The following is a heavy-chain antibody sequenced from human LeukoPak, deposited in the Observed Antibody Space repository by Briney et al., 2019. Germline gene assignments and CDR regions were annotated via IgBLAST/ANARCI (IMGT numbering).Heavy chain of an antibody. V-gene: IGHV4-59*08. D-gene: IGHD3-22*01. Sequence: SETLSLTCTVSGGSISSYYWSWIRQPPGKGLEWIGYIYYSGSTNYNPSLKSRVTISVDTSKNQFSLKLSSVTAADTAVYYCARQTYYYDSSGYPHWYFDLWGRGALVTVSS. CDR1: GGSISSYY. CDR2: IYYSGST. J-gene: IGHJ2*01. CDR3: ARQTYYYDSSGYPHWYFDL.